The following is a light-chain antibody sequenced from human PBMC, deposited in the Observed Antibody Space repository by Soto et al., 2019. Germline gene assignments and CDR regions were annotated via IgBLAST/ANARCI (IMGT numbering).Light chain of an antibody. Sequence: RVMTQSPATLSVSPGERATLSCRASQSINNLLAWYQQKPGQAPRLLIYAASTRATGIPARFSGSGSETEFTLTISSLQSEDFAVYYCQQYNNWPITFGQGTRPEI. V-gene: IGKV3-15*01. CDR2: AAS. CDR1: QSINNL. J-gene: IGKJ5*01. CDR3: QQYNNWPIT.